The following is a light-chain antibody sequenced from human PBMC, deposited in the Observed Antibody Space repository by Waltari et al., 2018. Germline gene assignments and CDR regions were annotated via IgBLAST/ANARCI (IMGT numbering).Light chain of an antibody. CDR2: WAP. Sequence: DIVMTQSPDSLAVSLGERATINCKSSQSVLYSSKNKNYLAWYQQKPGQPPKLIIYWAPTRESGVPDRFSGSGSGTDFTLTISSLQAEDVAVYYCQQYYGTPCTFGGGTKVEMK. CDR1: QSVLYSSKNKNY. J-gene: IGKJ4*01. V-gene: IGKV4-1*01. CDR3: QQYYGTPCT.